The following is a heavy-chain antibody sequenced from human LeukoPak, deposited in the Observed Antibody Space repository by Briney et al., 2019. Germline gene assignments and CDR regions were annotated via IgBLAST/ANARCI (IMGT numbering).Heavy chain of an antibody. CDR1: GYTFTSYG. V-gene: IGHV1-18*01. Sequence: ASVKVSCKASGYTFTSYGISWVRQAPGQGLEWMGWISAYSGNTNYAQKFQGRVTMTTDTSTSTAYMELRSLKSDDTAVYYCARVFTISSGWYRSFDYWGQGALVTVSS. J-gene: IGHJ4*02. CDR3: ARVFTISSGWYRSFDY. D-gene: IGHD6-19*01. CDR2: ISAYSGNT.